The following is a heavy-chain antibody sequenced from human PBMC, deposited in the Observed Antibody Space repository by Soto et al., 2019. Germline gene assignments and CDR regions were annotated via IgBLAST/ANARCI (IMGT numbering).Heavy chain of an antibody. D-gene: IGHD4-17*01. CDR3: AREIIGTTVTDY. V-gene: IGHV1-18*01. Sequence: ASVKVSCKASGYTFTSYGISWVRQAPGQGLEWMGWISAYNGNTNYAQKLQGRVTMTTDTSASTAYMELRSLRSDDTAVYYCAREIIGTTVTDYWGQGTLVTVSS. CDR1: GYTFTSYG. J-gene: IGHJ4*02. CDR2: ISAYNGNT.